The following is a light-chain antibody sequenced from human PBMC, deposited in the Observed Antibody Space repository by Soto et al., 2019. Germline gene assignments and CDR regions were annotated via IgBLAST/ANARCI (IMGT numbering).Light chain of an antibody. Sequence: EIVLTQSPGTLSLSPGERATLSCRASQSVSTTYLGWYQKKPGQAPSLLVYGTSRRTTGIPDRFSGSGSGTDFTLTISILEPEDFALYSCQHYDSSPPTYTFGQGTKLEFK. CDR3: QHYDSSPPTYT. J-gene: IGKJ2*01. CDR2: GTS. CDR1: QSVSTTY. V-gene: IGKV3-20*01.